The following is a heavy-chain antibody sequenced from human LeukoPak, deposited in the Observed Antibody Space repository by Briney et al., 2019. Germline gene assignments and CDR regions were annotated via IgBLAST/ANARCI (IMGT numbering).Heavy chain of an antibody. CDR2: ISYTGRT. Sequence: PSETLSLTCTVSGGSIVTNNSYWGFLRQAPGKGLEWIGTISYTGRTFYNPSLESRLTLSIDTSKNQYSLRLSSVTAPDTALYFCARGPHILGSTTFHSWGQGILVTVSS. CDR1: GGSIVTNNSY. J-gene: IGHJ4*02. V-gene: IGHV4-39*01. D-gene: IGHD3-10*01. CDR3: ARGPHILGSTTFHS.